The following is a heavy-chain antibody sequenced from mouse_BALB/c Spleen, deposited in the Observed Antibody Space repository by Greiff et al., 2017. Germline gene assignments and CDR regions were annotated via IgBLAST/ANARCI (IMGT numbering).Heavy chain of an antibody. Sequence: DVMLVESGGGLVQPGESLKLSCESNEYEFPSHDMSWVRKTPEKRLELVAAINSDGGSTYYPDTMERRFIISRDNTKKTLYLQMSSLRSEDTALYYCARGGYYRYGDWYFDVWGAGTTVTVSS. CDR1: EYEFPSHD. D-gene: IGHD2-14*01. J-gene: IGHJ1*01. CDR3: ARGGYYRYGDWYFDV. V-gene: IGHV5-2*01. CDR2: INSDGGST.